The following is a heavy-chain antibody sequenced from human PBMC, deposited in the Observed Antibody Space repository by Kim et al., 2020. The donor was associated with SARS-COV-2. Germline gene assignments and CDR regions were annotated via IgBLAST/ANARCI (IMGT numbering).Heavy chain of an antibody. CDR3: ARPQAPWAPRSHDAFDI. CDR2: INAGNGNT. Sequence: ASVKVSCKASGYTFTSYAMHWVRQAPGQRLEWMGWINAGNGNTKYSQKFQGRVTITRDTSASTAYMELSSLRSEDTAVYYCARPQAPWAPRSHDAFDIWGQGTMVTVSS. D-gene: IGHD6-6*01. J-gene: IGHJ3*02. V-gene: IGHV1-3*01. CDR1: GYTFTSYA.